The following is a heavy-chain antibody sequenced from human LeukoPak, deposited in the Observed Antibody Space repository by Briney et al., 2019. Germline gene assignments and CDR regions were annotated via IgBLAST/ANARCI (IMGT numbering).Heavy chain of an antibody. J-gene: IGHJ4*02. Sequence: GEPLKISCKGSGYRLSSYWIGWGRQMAGKGQEWMGIIYPGDSDTSDSPSFQGQVTISADKSISTAYLQWSSLKASDTAMYYCARPLYSYGQYYFDYWGQGTLVTVSS. V-gene: IGHV5-51*01. D-gene: IGHD5-18*01. CDR2: IYPGDSDT. CDR3: ARPLYSYGQYYFDY. CDR1: GYRLSSYW.